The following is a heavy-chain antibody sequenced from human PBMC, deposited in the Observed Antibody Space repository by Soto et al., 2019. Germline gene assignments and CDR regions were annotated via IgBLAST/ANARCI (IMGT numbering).Heavy chain of an antibody. J-gene: IGHJ4*02. CDR1: GYTFTDYW. CDR3: AASILVPAAMDTAMAQGY. V-gene: IGHV5-51*01. CDR2: IYPGDSDT. Sequence: HGESLKISCKGSGYTFTDYWIGWVRQLPGKGLEWMGIIYPGDSDTRYSPSFQGHVTITVDKSTSTAYLQWNTLKASDTAMYYCAASILVPAAMDTAMAQGYWGQGTLVTVSS. D-gene: IGHD2-2*01.